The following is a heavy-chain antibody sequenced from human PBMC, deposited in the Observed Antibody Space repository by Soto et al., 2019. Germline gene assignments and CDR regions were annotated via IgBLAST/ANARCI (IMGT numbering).Heavy chain of an antibody. Sequence: QVQLQESGPGLVKPSETLSLTCTVSGDSISSYYWNWIRQPPGKGLEWIGYIHYSGSTNYNPSLKSRVTVSVDTAKNQFSLKPSSATAADTAVYYCAGYGSGSYSFDYWGQGTLVTVSS. J-gene: IGHJ4*02. V-gene: IGHV4-59*01. CDR1: GDSISSYY. CDR2: IHYSGST. D-gene: IGHD3-10*01. CDR3: AGYGSGSYSFDY.